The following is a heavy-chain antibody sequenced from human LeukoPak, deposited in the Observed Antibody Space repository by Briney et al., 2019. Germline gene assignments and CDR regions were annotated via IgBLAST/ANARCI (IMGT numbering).Heavy chain of an antibody. V-gene: IGHV4-61*02. D-gene: IGHD3-3*01. CDR3: ARTTIFGVVKGADY. J-gene: IGHJ4*02. CDR2: IYTSGST. CDR1: GGSISSGSYY. Sequence: PSETLSLTCTVSGGSISSGSYYWSWIRQPAGKGLEWIGRIYTSGSTNYNPSLKSRVTISVDTSKNQFSLKLSSVTAADTAVYYCARTTIFGVVKGADYWGQGPLVTVSS.